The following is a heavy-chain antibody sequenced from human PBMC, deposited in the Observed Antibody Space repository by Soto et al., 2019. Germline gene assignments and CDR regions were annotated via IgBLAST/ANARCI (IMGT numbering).Heavy chain of an antibody. CDR1: GGTFSSYA. CDR2: IIPIFGTA. V-gene: IGHV1-69*13. CDR3: ARGARDTAMVSSYYYYYGMDV. J-gene: IGHJ6*02. Sequence: ASVKVSCKASGGTFSSYAISWVRQAPGQGLEWMGGIIPIFGTANYAQKFQGRVTITADESTSTAYMELSSLRSEDTAVYYCARGARDTAMVSSYYYYYGMDVWGQGTTVTVSS. D-gene: IGHD5-18*01.